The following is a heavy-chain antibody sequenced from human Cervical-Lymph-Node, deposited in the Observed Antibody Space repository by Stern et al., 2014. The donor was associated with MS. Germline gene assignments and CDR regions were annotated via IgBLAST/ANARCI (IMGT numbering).Heavy chain of an antibody. V-gene: IGHV4-59*01. Sequence: QLQLQESGPGLVKPSETLSLTCTVSGGSISNYYWSWIRQPPGKGLEWIGYIYYSGSTNYNPSLKSRVTISVDTSKNQFSLKLSSVTAADPAVYYCARGAGWFDPWGQGTLVTVSS. J-gene: IGHJ5*02. D-gene: IGHD1-14*01. CDR2: IYYSGST. CDR1: GGSISNYY. CDR3: ARGAGWFDP.